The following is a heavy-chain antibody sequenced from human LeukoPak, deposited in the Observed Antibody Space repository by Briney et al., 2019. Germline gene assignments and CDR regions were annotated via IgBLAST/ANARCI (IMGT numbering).Heavy chain of an antibody. CDR2: IYYSGST. J-gene: IGHJ6*03. CDR1: GGSISSSTYY. Sequence: SETLSLTCTVSGGSISSSTYYWGWIRQPPGKGLEWIGNIYYSGSTYYNPSLKSRVTISVDTSKNQFSLKLSSVTAADTAVYYCARVKGSSGWYGRNYMDVWGKGTTVTVSS. D-gene: IGHD6-19*01. CDR3: ARVKGSSGWYGRNYMDV. V-gene: IGHV4-39*07.